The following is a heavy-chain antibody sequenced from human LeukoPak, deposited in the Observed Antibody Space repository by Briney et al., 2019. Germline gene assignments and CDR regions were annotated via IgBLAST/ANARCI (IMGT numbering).Heavy chain of an antibody. CDR1: GGSISSGGYY. V-gene: IGHV4-31*03. CDR2: IYYSGST. D-gene: IGHD6-6*01. CDR3: ARAYSSSPYYYYGMDV. Sequence: SQTLSLTCTVSGGSISSGGYYWSWIRQHPGKGLEWIGYIYYSGSTYYNPSLKSRVTISVDASKNQFSLKLSSVTAADTAVYYCARAYSSSPYYYYGMDVWGQGTTVTVSS. J-gene: IGHJ6*02.